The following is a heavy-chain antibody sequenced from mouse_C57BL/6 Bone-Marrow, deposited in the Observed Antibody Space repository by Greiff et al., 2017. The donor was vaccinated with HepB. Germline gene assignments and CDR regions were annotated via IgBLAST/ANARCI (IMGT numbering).Heavy chain of an antibody. CDR2: IDPETGGT. CDR1: GYTFTDYE. Sequence: QVQLKESGAELVRPGASVTLSCKASGYTFTDYEMHWVKQTPVHGLEWIGAIDPETGGTAYNQKFKGKAILTADKSSSTAYMELRSLTSEDSAVYYCTRMDSDWDFDVWGTGTTVTVSS. D-gene: IGHD3-1*01. CDR3: TRMDSDWDFDV. V-gene: IGHV1-15*01. J-gene: IGHJ1*03.